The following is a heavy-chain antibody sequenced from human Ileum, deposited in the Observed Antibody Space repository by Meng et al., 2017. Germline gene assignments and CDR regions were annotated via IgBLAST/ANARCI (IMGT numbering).Heavy chain of an antibody. D-gene: IGHD3-9*01. CDR1: GGSISSYY. CDR3: ARDATDYDILTGYYSDAFDI. J-gene: IGHJ3*02. V-gene: IGHV4-4*07. CDR2: IYTSGST. Sequence: SETLSLTCTVSGGSISSYYWSWIRQPAGKGLEGIGRIYTSGSTNYNPSLKSRVTMSVDTSKNQFSLKLSSVTAADTAVYYCARDATDYDILTGYYSDAFDIWGQGTMVTVSS.